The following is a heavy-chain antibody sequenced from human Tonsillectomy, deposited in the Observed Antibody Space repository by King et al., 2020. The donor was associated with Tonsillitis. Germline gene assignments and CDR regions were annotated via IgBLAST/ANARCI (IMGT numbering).Heavy chain of an antibody. CDR1: GGSISSASYY. V-gene: IGHV4-61*02. CDR3: ATHDGY. Sequence: VQLQESGPGLVKPSQTLSLTCTVSGGSISSASYYCSWIRQPAGKGLEWIGRIYTSGSTNYNPSLKSRVTISVDTSKNQFSLKLTSVTAADTAVYYCATHDGYWGQGILVTVSS. D-gene: IGHD3-3*01. CDR2: IYTSGST. J-gene: IGHJ4*02.